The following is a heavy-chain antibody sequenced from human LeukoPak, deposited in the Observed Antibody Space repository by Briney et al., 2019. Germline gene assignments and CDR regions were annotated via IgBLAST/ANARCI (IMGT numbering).Heavy chain of an antibody. CDR1: GFTFSSYG. Sequence: PGGSLRLSCAASGFTFSSYGMHWVRQAPGKGLDWVAVIWYDGSNKYYADSVKGRFTISRDNSKNTVYLQMNSLRAEDTAVYYCAKDRDIYYDSSGYRQNDAFDIWGQGTMVTVSS. J-gene: IGHJ3*02. CDR2: IWYDGSNK. D-gene: IGHD3-22*01. CDR3: AKDRDIYYDSSGYRQNDAFDI. V-gene: IGHV3-33*06.